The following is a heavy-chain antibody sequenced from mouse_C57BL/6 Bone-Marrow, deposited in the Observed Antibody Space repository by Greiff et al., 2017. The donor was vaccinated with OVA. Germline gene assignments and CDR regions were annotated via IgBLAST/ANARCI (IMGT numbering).Heavy chain of an antibody. CDR3: ARVAYYDYVYYAMDY. D-gene: IGHD2-4*01. CDR2: IYPGSGST. J-gene: IGHJ4*01. V-gene: IGHV1-55*01. Sequence: QVQLQQPGAELVKPGASVKMSCKASGYTFTSYWITWVKQRPGQGLEWIGDIYPGSGSTNYNEKFKSKATLTVDTSSSTAYMQLSSLTSEDSAVYYCARVAYYDYVYYAMDYWGQGTSVTVSS. CDR1: GYTFTSYW.